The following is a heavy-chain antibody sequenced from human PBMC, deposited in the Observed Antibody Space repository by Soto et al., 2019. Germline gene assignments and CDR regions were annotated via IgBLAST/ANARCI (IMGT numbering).Heavy chain of an antibody. Sequence: SETLSLTCTVSGGSISSGGCYWGWIRQHPGKGLEWVGYIYYSGSTYYNPSLKSRATISVDTSKNQFSLKLSSVTAADTAVYYCARDFDYDNAFDIWGQGTMVTVSS. V-gene: IGHV4-31*03. CDR3: ARDFDYDNAFDI. CDR1: GGSISSGGCY. J-gene: IGHJ3*02. D-gene: IGHD3-9*01. CDR2: IYYSGST.